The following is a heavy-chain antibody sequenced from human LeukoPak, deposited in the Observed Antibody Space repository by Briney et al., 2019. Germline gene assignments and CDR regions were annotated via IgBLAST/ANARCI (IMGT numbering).Heavy chain of an antibody. J-gene: IGHJ4*02. CDR1: GYTFTGYY. V-gene: IGHV1-2*02. Sequence: ASVKVSCKASGYTFTGYYMHWVRQAPGQGLEWMGWINPNSGGTNYAQKFQGRVTMTRDTSISTAYMELSRLRSDDTAVYYCARGSGSSSSGIDYWGQGTLVTVSS. CDR2: INPNSGGT. CDR3: ARGSGSSSSGIDY. D-gene: IGHD6-6*01.